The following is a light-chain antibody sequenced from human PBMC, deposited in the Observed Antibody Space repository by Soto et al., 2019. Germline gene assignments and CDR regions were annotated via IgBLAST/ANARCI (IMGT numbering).Light chain of an antibody. CDR1: QSVSSSF. CDR2: GAS. V-gene: IGKV3-20*01. J-gene: IGKJ3*01. Sequence: EIVLTQSPGTLSLSPGERATLSCRASQSVSSSFLAWYQQRPGQAPRLLIFGASYRATGIPDRFSGSGSGIDFTLTISRLAPEDFAVDDWQHYGNSPPEYTFGTGTNVYSK. CDR3: QHYGNSPPEYT.